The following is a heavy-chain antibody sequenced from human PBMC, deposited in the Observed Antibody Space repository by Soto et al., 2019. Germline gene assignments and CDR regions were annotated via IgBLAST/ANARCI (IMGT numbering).Heavy chain of an antibody. J-gene: IGHJ4*02. Sequence: SETLSLTCTVSGGSISSYYWSWIRQPPGKGLEWIGYIYYSGSTNYNPSLKSRVTISVDTSKNQFSLKLSSVTAADTAVYYCARRYSYGYYFDYWGQGTLVTVSS. D-gene: IGHD5-18*01. CDR3: ARRYSYGYYFDY. CDR1: GGSISSYY. CDR2: IYYSGST. V-gene: IGHV4-59*01.